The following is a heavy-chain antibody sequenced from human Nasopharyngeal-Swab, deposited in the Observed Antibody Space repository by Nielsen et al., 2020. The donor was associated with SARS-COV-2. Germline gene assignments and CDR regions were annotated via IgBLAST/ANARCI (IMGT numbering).Heavy chain of an antibody. CDR3: ASHYYDSSGPFDY. V-gene: IGHV4-4*07. J-gene: IGHJ4*02. D-gene: IGHD3-22*01. CDR2: IYTSGST. Sequence: SEILTSTCTVPGGPISSYYWSWIRKLAGKGLEWIGRIYTSGSTNYNPSLKSRVTMSVDTSKNQYSLKLSSVTAADTAVYYCASHYYDSSGPFDYWGQGTLVTVSS. CDR1: GGPISSYY.